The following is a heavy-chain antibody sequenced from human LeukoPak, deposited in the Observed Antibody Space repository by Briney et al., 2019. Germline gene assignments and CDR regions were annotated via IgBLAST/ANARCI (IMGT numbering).Heavy chain of an antibody. V-gene: IGHV4-59*08. CDR1: GGSISSYY. Sequence: SETLSLTCTVSGGSISSYYWSWIRQPPGKGLEWIGYIYYSGSTNYNPSLKSRVTISVDTSKNQFSLKLSSVTAADTAVYYCARNRYYYDSSGYYTPPSNFDYWGQGTLVTVSS. J-gene: IGHJ4*02. CDR2: IYYSGST. CDR3: ARNRYYYDSSGYYTPPSNFDY. D-gene: IGHD3-22*01.